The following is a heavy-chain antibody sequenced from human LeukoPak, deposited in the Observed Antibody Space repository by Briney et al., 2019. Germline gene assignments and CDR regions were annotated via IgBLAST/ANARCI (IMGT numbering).Heavy chain of an antibody. CDR1: GFTFSSYG. CDR2: IWYDGSNK. Sequence: GGSTTLSCAASGFTFSSYGMHWVSQAPGKGLEWVAVIWYDGSNKYYADSVKGRFTISRDNSKNTLYLQMNSLRAEDTAVYYCARDRAAAAGIRQGTLYLWARGTVVTVSS. CDR3: ARDRAAAAGIRQGTLYL. D-gene: IGHD6-13*01. V-gene: IGHV3-33*01. J-gene: IGHJ5*02.